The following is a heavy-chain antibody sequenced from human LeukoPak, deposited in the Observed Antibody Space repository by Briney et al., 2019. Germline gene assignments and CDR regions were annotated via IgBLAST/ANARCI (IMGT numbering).Heavy chain of an antibody. CDR2: INPSGGTT. CDR1: GYTFTNYY. D-gene: IGHD3-22*01. Sequence: GASVKVSCKASGYTFTNYYIQWVRQAPGQGLEWMGIINPSGGTTSYAQKLQGRVTMTTDTSTSTAYMELRSLRSDDTAVYYCARDRYDSRANYFDYWGQGTLVTVSS. CDR3: ARDRYDSRANYFDY. V-gene: IGHV1-46*01. J-gene: IGHJ4*02.